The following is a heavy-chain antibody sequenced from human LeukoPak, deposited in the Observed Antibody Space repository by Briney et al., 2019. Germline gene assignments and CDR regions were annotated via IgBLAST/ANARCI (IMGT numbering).Heavy chain of an antibody. V-gene: IGHV3-30*02. J-gene: IGHJ3*02. CDR2: IRYDGSNK. Sequence: TGGSLRLSCAASGFTFSSYGMHWVRQAPGKGPEWVAFIRYDGSNKYYADSVKGRFTISRDNSKNTLYLQMNSLRAEDTAVYYCAYYCSSTSCYTRDAFDIWGQGTMVTVSS. D-gene: IGHD2-2*02. CDR3: AYYCSSTSCYTRDAFDI. CDR1: GFTFSSYG.